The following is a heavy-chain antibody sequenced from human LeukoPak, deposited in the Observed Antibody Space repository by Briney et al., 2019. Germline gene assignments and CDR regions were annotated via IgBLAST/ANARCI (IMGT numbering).Heavy chain of an antibody. CDR2: INSDGSST. J-gene: IGHJ4*02. Sequence: GGSLRLSCAASGFTFSGYWMHWVRQAPGKGLVWVSRINSDGSSTSYADSVKGRFTISRDNAKNTLYLQMNSLRAEDTAVYYCAREGGYDCSSTSCYPDYWGQGTLVTVSS. D-gene: IGHD2-2*01. CDR3: AREGGYDCSSTSCYPDY. V-gene: IGHV3-74*01. CDR1: GFTFSGYW.